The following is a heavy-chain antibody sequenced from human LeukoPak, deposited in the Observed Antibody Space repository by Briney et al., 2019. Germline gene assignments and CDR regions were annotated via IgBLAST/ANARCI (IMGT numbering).Heavy chain of an antibody. CDR2: INHSGST. D-gene: IGHD2-2*01. J-gene: IGHJ4*02. V-gene: IGHV4-34*01. CDR1: GGSFSGYY. CDR3: ARDVGLGSSR. Sequence: PSETLSLTCAVYGGSFSGYYWSWIRQPPGKGLEWIGEINHSGSTNYNPSLKSRVTISVDTSKNQFSLKLSSVTAADTAVYYCARDVGLGSSRWGQGTLVTVSS.